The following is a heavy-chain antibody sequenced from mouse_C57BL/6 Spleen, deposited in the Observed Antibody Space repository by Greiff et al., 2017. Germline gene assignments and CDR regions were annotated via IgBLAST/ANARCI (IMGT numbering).Heavy chain of an antibody. CDR3: ARRLLNWAFDY. D-gene: IGHD4-1*01. J-gene: IGHJ2*01. CDR2: INPNNGGT. V-gene: IGHV1-26*01. Sequence: EVQLQQSGPELVKPGASVKISCKASGYTFTDYYMNWVKQSHGKSLEWIGDINPNNGGTSYNQKFKGKATLTVDKSSSTAYMELRSLTSEDSAVYYCARRLLNWAFDYWGQGTTLTVSS. CDR1: GYTFTDYY.